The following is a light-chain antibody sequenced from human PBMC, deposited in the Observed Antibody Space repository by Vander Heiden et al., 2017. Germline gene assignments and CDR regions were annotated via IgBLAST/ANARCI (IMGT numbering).Light chain of an antibody. V-gene: IGKV3-11*01. CDR2: DAS. Sequence: EIVLTQSPATLSMSPGERATLSCRASQSVRTNFAWYQQKPGQAPRLLIYDASNRATASPARCSSSRSATDYTLTISSLEPEDYAVYYCRQRFDRPLLTFGGGTKVDIK. J-gene: IGKJ4*01. CDR1: QSVRTN. CDR3: RQRFDRPLLT.